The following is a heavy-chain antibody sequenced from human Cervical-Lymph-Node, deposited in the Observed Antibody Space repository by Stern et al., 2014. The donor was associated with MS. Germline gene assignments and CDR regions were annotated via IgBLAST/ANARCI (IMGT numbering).Heavy chain of an antibody. CDR2: IESKTDGGTT. D-gene: IGHD1-26*01. J-gene: IGHJ6*02. V-gene: IGHV3-15*04. CDR3: TTLDRSYPYYYYGMDV. CDR1: GFTFRNAW. Sequence: EVQLVESGGGLAKPGGSLRLSCAASGFTFRNAWMTWIRQAPGKGLEWVGRIESKTDGGTTDYAAPVKGIFTISRDDSKNTLYLQMNSLKTEDTAVYYCTTLDRSYPYYYYGMDVWGQGTTVTVSS.